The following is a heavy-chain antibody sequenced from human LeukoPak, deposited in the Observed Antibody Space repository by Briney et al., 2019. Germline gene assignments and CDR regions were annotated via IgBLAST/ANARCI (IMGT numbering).Heavy chain of an antibody. V-gene: IGHV3-30*04. J-gene: IGHJ2*01. Sequence: GGSLRLSCAASGFTFSSYVMHWVRQAPGKGLEWVAIISYDGSNEYYADSVKGRFTISRDNSKNTLYLQMNSLRAADTAVYYCARGPPWYFDLWGRGTLVTVSS. CDR2: ISYDGSNE. D-gene: IGHD6-25*01. CDR1: GFTFSSYV. CDR3: ARGPPWYFDL.